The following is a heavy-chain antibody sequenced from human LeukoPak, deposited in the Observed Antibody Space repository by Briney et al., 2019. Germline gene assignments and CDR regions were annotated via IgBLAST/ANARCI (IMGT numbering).Heavy chain of an antibody. D-gene: IGHD3-10*01. CDR3: ARANYASGSYYNDY. J-gene: IGHJ4*02. V-gene: IGHV3-72*01. CDR2: IRDKAHSHTT. CDR1: GFTFSSYA. Sequence: GGSLRLSCAASGFTFSSYAMHWVRQAPGKGLEWVGRIRDKAHSHTTQYAASVKGRFTVSRDDSYNSLYLQMNSLKTEDTAVYYCARANYASGSYYNDYWGQGTLVTVSS.